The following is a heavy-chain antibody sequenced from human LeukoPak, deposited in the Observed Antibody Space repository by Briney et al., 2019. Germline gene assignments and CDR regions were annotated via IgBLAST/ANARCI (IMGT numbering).Heavy chain of an antibody. V-gene: IGHV5-51*01. CDR2: IYPGDSDT. J-gene: IGHJ6*01. CDR3: ARHVQWELRTAYYGMDV. CDR1: GYIFTSYW. Sequence: GESLKISCKGAGYIFTSYWIGWVRPMPGKGLEWRGIIYPGDSDTRYSLSFQGQVTISADKSISTAYLQWSSLKDSDTAMYYCARHVQWELRTAYYGMDVWGQGSTVTVSS. D-gene: IGHD1-26*01.